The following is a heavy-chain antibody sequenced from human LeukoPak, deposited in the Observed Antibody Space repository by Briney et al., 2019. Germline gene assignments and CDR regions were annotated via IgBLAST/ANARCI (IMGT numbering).Heavy chain of an antibody. D-gene: IGHD2-2*01. CDR3: ASGGSSTSWEDYYYMDV. J-gene: IGHJ6*03. Sequence: ASVKISCKASGYTFTGYYMHWVRQAPGQGLEWMGWINPNSGGTNYAQKFQGRVTMTRDTSISTAYMELSRLRSDDTAVYHCASGGSSTSWEDYYYMDVWGKGTTVTVSS. CDR1: GYTFTGYY. CDR2: INPNSGGT. V-gene: IGHV1-2*02.